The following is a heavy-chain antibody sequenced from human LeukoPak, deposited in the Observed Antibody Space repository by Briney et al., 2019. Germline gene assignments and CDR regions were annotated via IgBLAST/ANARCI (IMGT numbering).Heavy chain of an antibody. CDR2: IIPIFGTA. J-gene: IGHJ6*03. CDR3: ARSPGLAAQKAQYYYYYYMDV. Sequence: RASVKVSCKASGGTFSSYAISWVRQAPGQGLEWMGGIIPIFGTANYAQKFQGRVTITADKSTSTAYMELSSLRSEDTAVYYCARSPGLAAQKAQYYYYYYMDVWGKGTTVTVSS. V-gene: IGHV1-69*06. D-gene: IGHD6-19*01. CDR1: GGTFSSYA.